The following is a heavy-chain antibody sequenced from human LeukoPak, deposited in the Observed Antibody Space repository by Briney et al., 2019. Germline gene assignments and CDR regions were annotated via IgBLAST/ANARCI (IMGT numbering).Heavy chain of an antibody. CDR3: ARERRYSSSWYFPSDP. J-gene: IGHJ5*02. Sequence: SETLSLTCAVYGGSFSGYYWSWIRQPPGKGLEWIGEINHSGSTNYNPSLKSRVTISVDTSKNQFSLKLSSVTAADTAVYYCARERRYSSSWYFPSDPWGQGTLVTVSS. D-gene: IGHD6-13*01. CDR1: GGSFSGYY. CDR2: INHSGST. V-gene: IGHV4-34*01.